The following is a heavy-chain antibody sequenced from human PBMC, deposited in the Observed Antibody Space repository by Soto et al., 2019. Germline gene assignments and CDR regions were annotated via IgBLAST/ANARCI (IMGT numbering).Heavy chain of an antibody. J-gene: IGHJ4*02. V-gene: IGHV4-34*01. Sequence: ASETLSLTCAVYGGSFSGYYWSWIRQPPGKGLEWIGEINHSGSTNYNPSLKSRVTISVDTSKNQFSLKLSSVTAADTAVYYCARALGTVVVVAATRAYYFDYWGQGTLVTVSS. D-gene: IGHD2-15*01. CDR1: GGSFSGYY. CDR2: INHSGST. CDR3: ARALGTVVVVAATRAYYFDY.